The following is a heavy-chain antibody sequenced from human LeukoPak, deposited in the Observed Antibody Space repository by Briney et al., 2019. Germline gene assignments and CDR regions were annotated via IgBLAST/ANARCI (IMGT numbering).Heavy chain of an antibody. CDR3: AREFQA. CDR2: INPSGGRT. J-gene: IGHJ5*02. Sequence: ASVKVSFKASGYIFTSYYIHWVRQAPGQGLEWMGIINPSGGRTTYAQNFQGRVTITRDTSTNTVYMEMSSLRSEDTAVYYCAREFQAWGQGTLVTVSS. CDR1: GYIFTSYY. V-gene: IGHV1-46*01.